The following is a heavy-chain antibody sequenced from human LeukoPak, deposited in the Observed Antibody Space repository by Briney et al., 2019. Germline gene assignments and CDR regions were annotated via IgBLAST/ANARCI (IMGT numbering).Heavy chain of an antibody. V-gene: IGHV1-2*02. J-gene: IGHJ5*02. Sequence: GASVKVSCKASGGTFSSYAISWVRQAPGQGLEWMGWINPNSGGTNYAQKFQGRVTMTRDTSISTGYMELSRLRSDDTAVYYCARAWELLGDNWFDPWGQGTLVTVSS. CDR1: GGTFSSYA. CDR3: ARAWELLGDNWFDP. CDR2: INPNSGGT. D-gene: IGHD1-26*01.